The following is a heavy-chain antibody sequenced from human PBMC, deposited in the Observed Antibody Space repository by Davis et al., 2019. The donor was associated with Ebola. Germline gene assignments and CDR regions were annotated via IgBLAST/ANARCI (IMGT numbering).Heavy chain of an antibody. V-gene: IGHV4-38-2*02. CDR1: GYSISSGYY. D-gene: IGHD3-22*01. CDR3: ARDMGGNHFDTSLDY. CDR2: IYHSGST. J-gene: IGHJ4*02. Sequence: SETLSLTCTVSGYSISSGYYWGWIRQPPGKGLEWIGSIYHSGSTYYNPSLKSRVTISVDTSKNQFSLKLSSVTAEDTAVYYCARDMGGNHFDTSLDYWGQGTLVTVSS.